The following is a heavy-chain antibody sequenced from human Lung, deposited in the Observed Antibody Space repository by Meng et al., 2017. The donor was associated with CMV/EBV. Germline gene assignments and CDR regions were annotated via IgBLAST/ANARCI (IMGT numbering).Heavy chain of an antibody. D-gene: IGHD1-7*01. CDR2: INPNSGGT. J-gene: IGHJ5*02. CDR3: ARGRVTGTTGGWFDP. V-gene: IGHV1-2*02. Sequence: ASXXVSXKASGYTFTGYYMHWVRQAPGQGLEWMGWINPNSGGTNYAQKFQGRVTMTRDTSISTAYMELSRLRSDDTAVYYCARGRVTGTTGGWFDPWGQGTVVTVSS. CDR1: GYTFTGYY.